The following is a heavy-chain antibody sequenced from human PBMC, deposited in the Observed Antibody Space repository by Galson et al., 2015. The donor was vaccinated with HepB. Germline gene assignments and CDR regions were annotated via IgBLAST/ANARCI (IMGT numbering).Heavy chain of an antibody. D-gene: IGHD1-14*01. J-gene: IGHJ3*02. CDR1: GLTFSSYW. Sequence: SLRLSCAASGLTFSSYWMSWVRQAPGKGLEWVANIKQDGSEKYYVDSVKGRFTISRDNAKNSLYLQMNSLRAEDTALYYCARGEPGNTVEWGFDIWGQGTMVTVSS. CDR3: ARGEPGNTVEWGFDI. V-gene: IGHV3-7*03. CDR2: IKQDGSEK.